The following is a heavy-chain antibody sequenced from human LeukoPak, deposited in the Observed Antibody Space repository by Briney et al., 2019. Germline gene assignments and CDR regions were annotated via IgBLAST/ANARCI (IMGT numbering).Heavy chain of an antibody. Sequence: GASVKVSCKASGYTFTSYDINWVRQATGQGLEWMGWMNPNSGNTGYAQKFQGRVTMTRNTSISTAYMELSSLRSEDTAVYYCARGLGGVPAAINFLSPYYYYMDVWGKGTTVTVSS. V-gene: IGHV1-8*01. CDR3: ARGLGGVPAAINFLSPYYYYMDV. CDR2: MNPNSGNT. D-gene: IGHD2-2*01. CDR1: GYTFTSYD. J-gene: IGHJ6*03.